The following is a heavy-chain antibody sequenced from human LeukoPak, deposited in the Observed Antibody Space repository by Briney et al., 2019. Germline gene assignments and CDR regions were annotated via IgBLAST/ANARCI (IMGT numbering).Heavy chain of an antibody. V-gene: IGHV3-23*01. D-gene: IGHD3-10*01. Sequence: GGSLRLYCGASGFTFSNFAFSWVRHAPGKGLEWVSSISGRGDTSYYADSVKGRFRVSRDNSKNTLSLHMNSLRVEDTAVYYCAKDLAFYASGNYFDHWGQGTLVTVSS. CDR2: ISGRGDTS. CDR3: AKDLAFYASGNYFDH. CDR1: GFTFSNFA. J-gene: IGHJ4*02.